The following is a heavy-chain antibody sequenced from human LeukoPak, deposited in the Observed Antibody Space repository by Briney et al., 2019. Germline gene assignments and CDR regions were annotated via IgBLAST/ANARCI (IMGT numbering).Heavy chain of an antibody. D-gene: IGHD3-22*01. J-gene: IGHJ4*02. Sequence: GGSLTLSCAASGFSFSSYEMNWVRQAPGKGLEWVSYISSSGSTIYYADSVKGRFTISRDNAKNSLYLQMNSLRDEDTAVYYCARATYYYDSSGYYVGLGFDYWGQGTLVTVSS. V-gene: IGHV3-48*03. CDR2: ISSSGSTI. CDR3: ARATYYYDSSGYYVGLGFDY. CDR1: GFSFSSYE.